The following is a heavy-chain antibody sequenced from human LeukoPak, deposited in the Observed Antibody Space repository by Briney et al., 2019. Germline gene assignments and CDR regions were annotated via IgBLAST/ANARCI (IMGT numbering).Heavy chain of an antibody. CDR2: INHSGST. CDR1: GGSFSGYY. D-gene: IGHD3-3*02. V-gene: IGHV4-34*01. Sequence: SETLSLTCAVYGGSFSGYYWSWIRQPPGKGLEWIGEINHSGSTNYNPSLKSRVTISVDTSKNQFSLKLSSVTAADTAVYYCASRRASVFGNWLDPWGQGTLVTVSS. CDR3: ASRRASVFGNWLDP. J-gene: IGHJ5*02.